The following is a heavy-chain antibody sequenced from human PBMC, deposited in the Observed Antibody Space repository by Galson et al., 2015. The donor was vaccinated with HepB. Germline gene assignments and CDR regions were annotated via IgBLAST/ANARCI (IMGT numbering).Heavy chain of an antibody. CDR3: VREAAVAGLRA. CDR2: INSDGSST. Sequence: SLRLSCAASGFTFSDYWMHWVRQAPGKGLVWVSRINSDGSSTNYADSVKGRFTISRDNAKNTLYLQMNSLRAEDTAVYYCVREAAVAGLRAWGQGTLVNVSS. V-gene: IGHV3-74*01. CDR1: GFTFSDYW. D-gene: IGHD6-19*01. J-gene: IGHJ5*02.